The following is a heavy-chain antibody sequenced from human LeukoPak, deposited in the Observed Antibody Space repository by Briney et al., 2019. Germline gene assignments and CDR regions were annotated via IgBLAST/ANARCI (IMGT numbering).Heavy chain of an antibody. CDR1: GFTVSSNY. V-gene: IGHV3-66*01. J-gene: IGHJ4*02. D-gene: IGHD5-18*01. CDR2: IYSGGST. Sequence: GGSLRLSCAASGFTVSSNYMSSVRQAPGKGLEWVSVIYSGGSTYYADSVKGRFTISRDNSKNTLYLQMNSLRAEDTAVYYCAGIQLWSPFDYWGQGTLVTVSS. CDR3: AGIQLWSPFDY.